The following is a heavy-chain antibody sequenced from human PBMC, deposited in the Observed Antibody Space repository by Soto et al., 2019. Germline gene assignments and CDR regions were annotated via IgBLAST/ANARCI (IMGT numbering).Heavy chain of an antibody. V-gene: IGHV4-39*01. CDR3: ARAQGGVWATY. CDR2: IYYSGST. CDR1: GGSISSSSYY. Sequence: SETLSLTCTVSGGSISSSSYYWGWIRQPPGKGLEWIGSIYYSGSTYYNPSLKSRVTISVDTSKNQFSLKLSSVTAADTAVYYCARAQGGVWATYWGQGTLVTVSS. J-gene: IGHJ4*02. D-gene: IGHD3-16*01.